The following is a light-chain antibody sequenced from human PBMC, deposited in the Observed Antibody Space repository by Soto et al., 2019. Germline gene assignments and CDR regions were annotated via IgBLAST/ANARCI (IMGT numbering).Light chain of an antibody. Sequence: DIQMTQSPSTLSASVGDRVTITCRASQSISSWLAWYQQKPGKAPKLLIYKASSLESGAPSRFSGSGSGTEFTLTISSLQPDDFATYYCEQYNNYPSFGGGTKVEI. CDR1: QSISSW. V-gene: IGKV1-5*03. CDR2: KAS. J-gene: IGKJ4*01. CDR3: EQYNNYPS.